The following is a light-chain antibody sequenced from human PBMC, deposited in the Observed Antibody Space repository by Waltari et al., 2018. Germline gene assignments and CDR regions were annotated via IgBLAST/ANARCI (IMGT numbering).Light chain of an antibody. J-gene: IGKJ1*01. CDR2: GAS. Sequence: DILFPQSPGTLSLSPGERATLSCRTSQSIGRSLAWYQQKPGQAPRLLIYGASSRATDIPDRFSGSGSGTDFSLTINRLEPEDSALYYCQHYVRLPVTFGQGTKVKIK. V-gene: IGKV3-20*01. CDR1: QSIGRS. CDR3: QHYVRLPVT.